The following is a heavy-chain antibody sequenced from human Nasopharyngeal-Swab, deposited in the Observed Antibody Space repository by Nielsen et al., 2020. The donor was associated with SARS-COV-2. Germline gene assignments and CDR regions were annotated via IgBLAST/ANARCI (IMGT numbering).Heavy chain of an antibody. CDR3: ARQTSNPYYYYYYMDV. Sequence: GGSLRLSCAASGSTFSSYWMSWVRQAPGKGLEWVANIKQDGSEKYYVDSVKGRFTISRDNAKNSLYLQINSLRAEDTAVYYCARQTSNPYYYYYYMDVWGKGTTVTVSS. CDR1: GSTFSSYW. D-gene: IGHD4-11*01. J-gene: IGHJ6*03. V-gene: IGHV3-7*01. CDR2: IKQDGSEK.